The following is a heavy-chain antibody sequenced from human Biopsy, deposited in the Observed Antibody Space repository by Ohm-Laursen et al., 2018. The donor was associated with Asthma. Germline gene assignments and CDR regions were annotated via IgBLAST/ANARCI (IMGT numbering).Heavy chain of an antibody. Sequence: ASVKVSCKASGYTFINFAIHWVRQAPGQRLEWMGWINAGNGDTKYSQKFQGRVTISRETSASTAYMDLSSLRSEDTAVYYCARTYYDFLTGQVNDAFAMWGQGTMVTVSS. D-gene: IGHD3-9*01. J-gene: IGHJ3*02. CDR2: INAGNGDT. CDR1: GYTFINFA. V-gene: IGHV1-3*01. CDR3: ARTYYDFLTGQVNDAFAM.